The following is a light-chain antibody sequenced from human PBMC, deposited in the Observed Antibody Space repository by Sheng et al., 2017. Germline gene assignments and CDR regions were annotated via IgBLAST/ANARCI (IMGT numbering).Light chain of an antibody. Sequence: PGERATLSCRASQSVSSYLAWYQQKPGQAPRLLIYDASNRATGIPARFSGSGSGTDFTLTISSLEPEDFAVYYCQQYDTWPRTFGQGTKVEIK. J-gene: IGKJ1*01. CDR3: QQYDTWPRT. CDR2: DAS. CDR1: QSVSSY. V-gene: IGKV3-11*01.